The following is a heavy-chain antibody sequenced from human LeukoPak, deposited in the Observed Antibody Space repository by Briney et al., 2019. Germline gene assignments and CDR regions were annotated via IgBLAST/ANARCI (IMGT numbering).Heavy chain of an antibody. CDR2: INPNSGCT. V-gene: IGHV1-2*02. J-gene: IGHJ5*02. Sequence: GASVKVSCKASGYTFTGYYMHWVRQAPGQGLEWMGWINPNSGCTNYAQKFQGRVTMTRDTPISTAYMELSRLRSDDTAVYYCASSPYYATRGYCYPDPWGQGTLVTVSS. CDR1: GYTFTGYY. D-gene: IGHD3-22*01. CDR3: ASSPYYATRGYCYPDP.